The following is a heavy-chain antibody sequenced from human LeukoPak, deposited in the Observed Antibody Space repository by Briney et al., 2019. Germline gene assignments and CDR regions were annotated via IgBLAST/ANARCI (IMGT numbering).Heavy chain of an antibody. CDR1: GFTFSDYY. D-gene: IGHD6-13*01. J-gene: IGHJ3*02. V-gene: IGHV3-11*01. CDR3: ARASSSWYGNDAFDI. Sequence: GGSLRLSCAVSGFTFSDYYMSWVRQAPGKGLGWVSYISSSGSTIYYADSVKGRFTISRDNAKNSLYLQMNSLSAEDTAVYYCARASSSWYGNDAFDIWGQGTMVTVSS. CDR2: ISSSGSTI.